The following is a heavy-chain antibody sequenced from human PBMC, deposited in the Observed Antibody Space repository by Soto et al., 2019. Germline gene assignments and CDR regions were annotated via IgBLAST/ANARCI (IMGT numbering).Heavy chain of an antibody. CDR1: GGTFSSYA. J-gene: IGHJ4*02. CDR3: ASSRGTIFGVVTPRGLFDY. D-gene: IGHD3-3*01. V-gene: IGHV1-69*01. CDR2: IIPIFGTA. Sequence: QVQLVQSGAEVKQPGSSVKVSCKASGGTFSSYAISWVRQSPGHGLDWMGGIIPIFGTANYAQKFQGRVTITADESRSTASMELSSLRSEDTAVYYCASSRGTIFGVVTPRGLFDYWGQGTLVTVSS.